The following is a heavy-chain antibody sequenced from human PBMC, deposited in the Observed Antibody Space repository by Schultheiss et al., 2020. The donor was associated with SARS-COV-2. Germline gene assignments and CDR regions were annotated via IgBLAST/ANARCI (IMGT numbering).Heavy chain of an antibody. CDR1: GFTFSYAW. CDR3: AKDKSNSQPYYYYGMDV. J-gene: IGHJ6*02. V-gene: IGHV3-30*18. Sequence: GGSLRLSCAVSGFTFSYAWMSWVRQAPGKGLEWVAVISYDGSNKYYADSVKGRFTISRDNSKNTLYLQMNSLRAEDTAVYYCAKDKSNSQPYYYYGMDVWGQGTTVTVSS. CDR2: ISYDGSNK. D-gene: IGHD4-11*01.